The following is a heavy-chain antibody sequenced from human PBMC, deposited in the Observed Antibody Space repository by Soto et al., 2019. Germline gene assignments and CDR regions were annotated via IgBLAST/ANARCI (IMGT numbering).Heavy chain of an antibody. CDR2: INPNSGGT. D-gene: IGHD3-10*01. CDR1: GYTFTGYY. Sequence: QVQLVQSGAEVKKPGASVKVSCKASGYTFTGYYMHWVRQAPGQGLEWMGWINPNSGGTNYAQKFQGRVTMTRDTSRSTAYMELSRLRSDDTAVYYCARTVLLWFGERGDYYYGMDVWGQGTTVTVSS. CDR3: ARTVLLWFGERGDYYYGMDV. V-gene: IGHV1-2*02. J-gene: IGHJ6*02.